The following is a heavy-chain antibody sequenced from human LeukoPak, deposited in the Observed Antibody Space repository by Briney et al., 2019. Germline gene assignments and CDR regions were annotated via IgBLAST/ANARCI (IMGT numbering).Heavy chain of an antibody. CDR1: GLTFRDYY. CDR2: ISSSSSDI. V-gene: IGHV3-11*06. Sequence: PGGSLGLSCVGSGLTFRDYYMTWIRQAPGKGLEWVSYISSSSSDINYADSVKGRFTISRDNAKNSLHLQMNSLRVEDTAVYYCARGNWWGQGTLVTVSS. J-gene: IGHJ4*02. CDR3: ARGNW. D-gene: IGHD1-1*01.